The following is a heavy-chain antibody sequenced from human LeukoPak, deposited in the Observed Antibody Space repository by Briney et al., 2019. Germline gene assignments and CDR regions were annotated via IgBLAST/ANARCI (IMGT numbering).Heavy chain of an antibody. V-gene: IGHV3-30*18. D-gene: IGHD3-3*01. Sequence: PGGSLRLSCAASGFTFSSYGMHWVRQAPGKGLEWGAVISYDGSNKYYADSVKGRFTISRDNSKNTLYLQMNSLRAEATAVYYCAKVSGGYDFWAYFDYWGQGTLVTVSS. J-gene: IGHJ4*02. CDR2: ISYDGSNK. CDR1: GFTFSSYG. CDR3: AKVSGGYDFWAYFDY.